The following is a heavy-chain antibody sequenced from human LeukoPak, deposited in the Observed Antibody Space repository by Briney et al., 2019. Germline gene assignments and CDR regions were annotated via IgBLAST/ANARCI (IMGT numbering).Heavy chain of an antibody. CDR2: IKHDGSEK. CDR3: ATDRGWRTSGYYLYYFEY. Sequence: PGGSLRLSCAASEFTFSSYSMNWVRQAPGKGLEWVASIKHDGSEKYYVDSVRGRFTISRDNTKNLLYLQMSSLRAEDTAVYYCATDRGWRTSGYYLYYFEYWGQGTLVTFSS. D-gene: IGHD3-3*01. J-gene: IGHJ4*02. V-gene: IGHV3-7*01. CDR1: EFTFSSYS.